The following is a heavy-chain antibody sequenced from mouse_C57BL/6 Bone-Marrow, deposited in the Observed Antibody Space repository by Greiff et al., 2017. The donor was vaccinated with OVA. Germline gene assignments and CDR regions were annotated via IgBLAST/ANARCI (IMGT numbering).Heavy chain of an antibody. V-gene: IGHV5-12*01. CDR3: ARHEVLRSQGYFDV. D-gene: IGHD1-1*01. Sequence: EVMLVESGGGLVQPGGSLKLSCAASGFTFSDYYMYWVRQTPEKRLEWVAYISNGGGSTYYPDTVKGRFTISRDNAKNTLYLQMSRLKSEGTAMYDCARHEVLRSQGYFDVWGTGTTVTVSS. CDR1: GFTFSDYY. J-gene: IGHJ1*03. CDR2: ISNGGGST.